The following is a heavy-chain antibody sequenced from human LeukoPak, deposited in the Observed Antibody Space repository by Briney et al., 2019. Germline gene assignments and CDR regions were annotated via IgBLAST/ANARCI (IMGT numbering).Heavy chain of an antibody. Sequence: PGRSLRLSCAASGFTFSSYGMHWVRQAPGKGLEWVAVISYDGSNKYYADSVKGRFTISRDNSKNTLYLQMNSLRAEDTAVYYCASGSYYVRDDYWGQGTLVTVSS. J-gene: IGHJ4*02. V-gene: IGHV3-30*03. D-gene: IGHD1-26*01. CDR2: ISYDGSNK. CDR1: GFTFSSYG. CDR3: ASGSYYVRDDY.